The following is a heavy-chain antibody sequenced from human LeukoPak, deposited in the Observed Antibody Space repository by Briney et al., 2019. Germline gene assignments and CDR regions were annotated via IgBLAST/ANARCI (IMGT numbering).Heavy chain of an antibody. D-gene: IGHD4-11*01. V-gene: IGHV3-30*03. CDR3: AREYQDYTLAY. J-gene: IGHJ4*02. Sequence: GGSLRLSCAASGFIFSRYGMHWVRQAPGTGLEWVAVISHDGNNKYYANSVKGRFTISRDNSRNTLYLQMNSLRPEDTAVYYCAREYQDYTLAYWGQGALVTVSS. CDR1: GFIFSRYG. CDR2: ISHDGNNK.